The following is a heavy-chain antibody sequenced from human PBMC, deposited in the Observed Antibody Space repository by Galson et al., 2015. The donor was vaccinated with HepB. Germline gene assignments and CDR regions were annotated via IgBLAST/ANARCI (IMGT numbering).Heavy chain of an antibody. V-gene: IGHV1-18*01. D-gene: IGHD2-2*01. J-gene: IGHJ4*02. CDR2: VGTYNGNT. CDR1: GYTFTNYG. CDR3: ARGDVVGNFEY. Sequence: SVKVSCKASGYTFTNYGIAWVRQAPGQGLEWMGWVGTYNGNTNYVQKLQDRVAMTTDTSTSTAYMELRSLRSDDTAVYYCARGDVVGNFEYWGQGTLVTVSS.